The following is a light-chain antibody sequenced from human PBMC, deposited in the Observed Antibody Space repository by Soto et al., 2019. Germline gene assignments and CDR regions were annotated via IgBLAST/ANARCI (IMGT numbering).Light chain of an antibody. J-gene: IGKJ1*01. Sequence: EMVMTQPPGTLSLSPGERATLSCRASQSLTNNYLAWFQQKPGQAPRLLIYGASNRPTDIPDRFSGSGSGTDFSLTISRLEPEDFAVYYCHQYGILPRTFGQGTKVDIK. CDR3: HQYGILPRT. CDR2: GAS. V-gene: IGKV3-20*01. CDR1: QSLTNNY.